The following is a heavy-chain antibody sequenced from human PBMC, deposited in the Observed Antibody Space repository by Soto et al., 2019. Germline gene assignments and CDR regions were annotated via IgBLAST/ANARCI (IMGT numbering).Heavy chain of an antibody. J-gene: IGHJ4*02. V-gene: IGHV4-39*01. Sequence: TSETLSLTCTVSGGSIRDTIYCWGWIRQPPGKGLEWIGSIHYSGSTHYNPSLKSRVTISVDPSKSQFSLNLTSVTPADTSVYYCVRHMRAVAAPLAYWGQGTVVTVSS. CDR1: GGSIRDTIYC. D-gene: IGHD6-19*01. CDR3: VRHMRAVAAPLAY. CDR2: IHYSGST.